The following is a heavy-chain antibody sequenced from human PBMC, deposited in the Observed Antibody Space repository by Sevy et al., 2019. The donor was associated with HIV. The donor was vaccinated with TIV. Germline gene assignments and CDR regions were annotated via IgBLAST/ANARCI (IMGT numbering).Heavy chain of an antibody. J-gene: IGHJ6*02. CDR3: AKGWGSGYEQYYYYGMDV. V-gene: IGHV3-9*01. CDR1: GFTFDDYA. Sequence: GGSLRLSCAASGFTFDDYAMHWVRQAPGKGLEWVSGISWNSGSIGYADSVKGRFTISRDNAKNSLYLQMNSLRAEDTALYYCAKGWGSGYEQYYYYGMDVWGQGTTVTVSS. CDR2: ISWNSGSI. D-gene: IGHD5-12*01.